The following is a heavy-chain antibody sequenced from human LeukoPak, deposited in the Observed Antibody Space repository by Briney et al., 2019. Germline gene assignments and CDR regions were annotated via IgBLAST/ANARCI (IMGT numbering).Heavy chain of an antibody. D-gene: IGHD2-2*01. CDR1: GGSVSSGSYY. CDR3: ARDWVVPAAMDYYYYYGMDV. Sequence: SETLSLTCTVSGGSVSSGSYYWSWIRQPPGKGLEWIGYIYYSGSTNYNPSLKSRVTISVDTSKYQFSLKLCSVTAADTAVYYCARDWVVPAAMDYYYYYGMDVWGKGTTVTVSS. J-gene: IGHJ6*04. CDR2: IYYSGST. V-gene: IGHV4-61*01.